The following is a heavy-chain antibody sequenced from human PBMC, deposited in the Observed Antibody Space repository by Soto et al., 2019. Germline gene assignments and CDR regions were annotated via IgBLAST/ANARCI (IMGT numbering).Heavy chain of an antibody. CDR2: ISSSSSYI. J-gene: IGHJ6*01. Sequence: GGSLRLACAASGFTFSSYSMTWVFQPPGNGLEWVSSISSSSSYIYYADSVKGLFTISRDNAKNSLYLQMNSLRAEDTAVYYCARESSTSWDARDYYYGMDVWGQGTTVTVSS. V-gene: IGHV3-21*01. D-gene: IGHD2-2*01. CDR1: GFTFSSYS. CDR3: ARESSTSWDARDYYYGMDV.